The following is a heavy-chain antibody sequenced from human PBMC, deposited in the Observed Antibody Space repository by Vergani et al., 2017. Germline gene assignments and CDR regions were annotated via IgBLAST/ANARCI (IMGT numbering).Heavy chain of an antibody. Sequence: QEQLVVSGGTLVKPGGSLRLSCVVSGFTLHDYYMSWIRQAPGKGLEWVAYISSDSRTIYYADSVKGRVTISRDNARNSVFLQMDSLRVNDTAVYFCARERGAMDGWGQGTLVTVSS. CDR2: ISSDSRTI. D-gene: IGHD5-18*01. J-gene: IGHJ4*02. V-gene: IGHV3-11*04. CDR1: GFTLHDYY. CDR3: ARERGAMDG.